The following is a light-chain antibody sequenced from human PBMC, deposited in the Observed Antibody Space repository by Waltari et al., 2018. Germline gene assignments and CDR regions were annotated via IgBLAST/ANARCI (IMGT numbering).Light chain of an antibody. Sequence: DIQMTQSPSSLSAFVGYRVTITCRASQSITNYLNWYQEKPGKAPKLLIYAASGLQGGVPSRFSGSGSGTDFTLTISSLQAEDFATYYCQQSYSTPYTFGQGTKLEIK. CDR3: QQSYSTPYT. CDR2: AAS. V-gene: IGKV1-39*01. CDR1: QSITNY. J-gene: IGKJ2*01.